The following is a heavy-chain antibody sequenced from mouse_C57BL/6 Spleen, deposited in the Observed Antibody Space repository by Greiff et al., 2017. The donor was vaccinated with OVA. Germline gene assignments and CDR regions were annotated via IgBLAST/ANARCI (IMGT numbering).Heavy chain of an antibody. CDR3: TSITTY. Sequence: EVKLVESGAELVRPGASVKLSCTASGFNIKDDYMHWVKQRPEQGLEWIGWIDPENGDTEYASKFQGKATITADTSSNTAYLQLSSLTSEDTAVYYCTSITTYWGQGTTLTVSS. CDR2: IDPENGDT. D-gene: IGHD1-1*01. V-gene: IGHV14-4*01. CDR1: GFNIKDDY. J-gene: IGHJ2*01.